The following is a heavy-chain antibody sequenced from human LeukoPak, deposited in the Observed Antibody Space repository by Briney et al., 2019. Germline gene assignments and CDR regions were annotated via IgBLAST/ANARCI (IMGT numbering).Heavy chain of an antibody. CDR1: GVSMSSHY. J-gene: IGHJ3*02. Sequence: KPSETLSLTCTVSGVSMSSHYWTWIRQPPGQGLEWIGYIFYTGRTRYNPSLQSRVTISVDTSMNHFSLKLTSVTAADTAAYYCARLLDNDSSGHPDTFDMWGQGTMVSVSS. V-gene: IGHV4-59*11. CDR3: ARLLDNDSSGHPDTFDM. D-gene: IGHD3-22*01. CDR2: IFYTGRT.